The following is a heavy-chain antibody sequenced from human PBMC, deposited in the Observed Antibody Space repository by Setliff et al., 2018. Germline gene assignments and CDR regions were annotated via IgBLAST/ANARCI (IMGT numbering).Heavy chain of an antibody. CDR2: ISGDGITI. CDR3: FGAGTCSY. J-gene: IGHJ4*02. D-gene: IGHD3-10*01. V-gene: IGHV3-11*04. Sequence: PGGSLRLSCAASGFSFSYYYMSWVRQAPGKGLEWLSKISGDGITIYYADSVRGRFTISRDNAKNSLSLQMNNLRSEDTAVYYCFGAGTCSYWGQGTLVTVSS. CDR1: GFSFSYYY.